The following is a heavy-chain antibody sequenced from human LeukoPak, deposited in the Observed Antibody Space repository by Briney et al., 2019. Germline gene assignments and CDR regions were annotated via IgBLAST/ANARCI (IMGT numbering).Heavy chain of an antibody. J-gene: IGHJ6*03. V-gene: IGHV4-59*08. Sequence: PSETLSLTCSVSDGSTRSYYWSWIRQPPGKGLEWIGYIYYSGSTNYNPSLKSRVTISLDMSKNQFSLKLSSVTAADTAVYYCARRGSSNNWGYGYYYYMDVWGKGTTVTVSS. CDR1: DGSTRSYY. CDR3: ARRGSSNNWGYGYYYYMDV. CDR2: IYYSGST. D-gene: IGHD7-27*01.